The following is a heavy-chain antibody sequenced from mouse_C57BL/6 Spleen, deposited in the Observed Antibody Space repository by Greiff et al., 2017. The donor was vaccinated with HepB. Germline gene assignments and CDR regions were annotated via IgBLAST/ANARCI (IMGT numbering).Heavy chain of an antibody. Sequence: EVKLVESGGGLVKPGGSLKLSCAASGFTFSSYTMSWVRQTPEKRLEWVATISGGGGNTYYPDSVKGRFTISRDNAKNTLYLQMSSLRSEDTALYYCARRYGNYGGYAMDYWGQGTSVTVSS. CDR1: GFTFSSYT. J-gene: IGHJ4*01. CDR3: ARRYGNYGGYAMDY. CDR2: ISGGGGNT. D-gene: IGHD2-10*02. V-gene: IGHV5-9*01.